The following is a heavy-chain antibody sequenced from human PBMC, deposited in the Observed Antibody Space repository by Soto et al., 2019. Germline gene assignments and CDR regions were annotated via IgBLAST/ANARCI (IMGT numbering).Heavy chain of an antibody. J-gene: IGHJ5*02. CDR1: GGSISSYY. Sequence: PSETVSLTCTVSGGSISSYYWSWIRQPAGKGLEWIGRIYTSGSTNYNPSLKSRVTMSVDTSKNQFSLKLSSVTAADTAVYYCARDRWYYDSSGYHWGMGGDWFDPWGQVTLVTVSS. CDR2: IYTSGST. V-gene: IGHV4-4*07. D-gene: IGHD3-22*01. CDR3: ARDRWYYDSSGYHWGMGGDWFDP.